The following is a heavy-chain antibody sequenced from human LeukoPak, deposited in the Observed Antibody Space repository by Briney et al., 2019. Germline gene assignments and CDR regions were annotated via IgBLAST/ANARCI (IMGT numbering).Heavy chain of an antibody. D-gene: IGHD3-3*01. CDR2: ISGSGGST. Sequence: GGSLRLSFAASGFTFSSYAMSWVRQAPGKGLEWVSAISGSGGSTYYADSVKGRFTISRDNSKNTLYLQMNSLRAEDTAVYYCAKNWNTIFGVAPYFDYWGQGTLVTVSS. V-gene: IGHV3-23*01. J-gene: IGHJ4*02. CDR1: GFTFSSYA. CDR3: AKNWNTIFGVAPYFDY.